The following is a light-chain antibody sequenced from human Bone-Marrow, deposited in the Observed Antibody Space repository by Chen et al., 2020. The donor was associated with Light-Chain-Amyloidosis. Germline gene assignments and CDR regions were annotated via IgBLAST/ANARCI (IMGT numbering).Light chain of an antibody. Sequence: DIVMTQSQHPLAVSLGERAITNCKSSQSALYRSNNKNYLAWYQQKPGQPPKLLIYWASTRESGVPDRFSGSGSGTDFTLTISSLQAEDVAIYYCQQYYSTPPITFGGGTKVEIK. CDR2: WAS. CDR3: QQYYSTPPIT. CDR1: QSALYRSNNKNY. J-gene: IGKJ4*01. V-gene: IGKV4-1*01.